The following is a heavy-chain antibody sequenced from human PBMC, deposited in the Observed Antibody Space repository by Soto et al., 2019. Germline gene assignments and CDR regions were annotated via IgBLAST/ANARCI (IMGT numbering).Heavy chain of an antibody. CDR3: AREGMNYNDSSGYWVSTGMDV. V-gene: IGHV4-31*03. D-gene: IGHD3-22*01. Sequence: QVKLQESGPGLVKPSQTLSLTCTVSGGSISSGGYYWSWIRQHPGKGLEWIGYIYYSGNTYYNPSLKIRVTXSXXXSXXPFSLNLSSVTAAETAVYYCAREGMNYNDSSGYWVSTGMDVWGQGTTVTVSS. CDR1: GGSISSGGYY. J-gene: IGHJ6*02. CDR2: IYYSGNT.